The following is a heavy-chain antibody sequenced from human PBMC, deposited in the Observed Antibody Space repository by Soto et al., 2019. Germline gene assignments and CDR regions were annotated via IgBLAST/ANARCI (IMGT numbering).Heavy chain of an antibody. CDR2: IDGGGVGT. CDR1: GFTFTNYW. J-gene: IGHJ3*02. Sequence: VQLVESGGGLVQPGGSLRLSCAASGFTFTNYWMHWVRQAPGEGLVWVSRIDGGGVGTSYADSVKGRFTISRDNAKNIVYLQMNSLRAADTDVYYCASVFEMWGPGTVVTVSS. V-gene: IGHV3-74*01. CDR3: ASVFEM.